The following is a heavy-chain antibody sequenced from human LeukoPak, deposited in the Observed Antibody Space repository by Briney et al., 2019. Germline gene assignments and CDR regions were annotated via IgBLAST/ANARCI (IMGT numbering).Heavy chain of an antibody. CDR2: IYYSGST. Sequence: SETLSLTCTVSGGSISSSSYYWGWIGQPPGKGLEWIGSIYYSGSTYYNPSLKSRVTISVDTSKNQFSLKLSPVTAADTAVYYCARGELARGADAFDIWGQGTMVTVSS. CDR3: ARGELARGADAFDI. CDR1: GGSISSSSYY. D-gene: IGHD1-26*01. V-gene: IGHV4-39*01. J-gene: IGHJ3*02.